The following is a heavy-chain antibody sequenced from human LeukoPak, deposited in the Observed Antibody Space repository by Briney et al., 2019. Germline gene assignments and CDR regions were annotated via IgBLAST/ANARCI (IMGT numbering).Heavy chain of an antibody. CDR2: IFSGGTT. CDR3: SRGLRGGYSNYWYFDL. Sequence: GGSLRLSCAASGFTVSSNYMNWVRQAPGKGLEWVSVIFSGGTTLYADSVKGRFTISRDNSKNTLYLQMNSLRAEDTAVYYCSRGLRGGYSNYWYFDLWGRGTLVTVSS. CDR1: GFTVSSNY. D-gene: IGHD4-11*01. J-gene: IGHJ2*01. V-gene: IGHV3-66*01.